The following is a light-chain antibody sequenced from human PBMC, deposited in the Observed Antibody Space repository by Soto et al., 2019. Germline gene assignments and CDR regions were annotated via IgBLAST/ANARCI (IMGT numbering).Light chain of an antibody. CDR1: SSEIGSYDR. Sequence: QSVLTQPPSVSGSPGQSVTISCTGTSSEIGSYDRVSWYQQPPGTAPRLMIYEVSNRPSGVPDRFSGSKSGNTASLTISGLQPEDETDYYCTSFTTSKTYIFGTGTKVT. V-gene: IGLV2-18*02. CDR2: EVS. CDR3: TSFTTSKTYI. J-gene: IGLJ1*01.